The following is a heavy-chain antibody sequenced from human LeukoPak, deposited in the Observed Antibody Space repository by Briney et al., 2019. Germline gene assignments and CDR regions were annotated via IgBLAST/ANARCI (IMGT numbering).Heavy chain of an antibody. V-gene: IGHV4-59*01. J-gene: IGHJ6*03. CDR1: GGSISSYY. D-gene: IGHD3-10*01. CDR2: IYYSGST. Sequence: SETLSLTCTVSGGSISSYYWSWIRQPPGKGLEWIGYIYYSGSTNYNPSLKSRVTISVDTSKNQFSLKLSSVTAADTAVYYCARGYYYGSGSYDDYYYYMDVWGKGTTVTIPS. CDR3: ARGYYYGSGSYDDYYYYMDV.